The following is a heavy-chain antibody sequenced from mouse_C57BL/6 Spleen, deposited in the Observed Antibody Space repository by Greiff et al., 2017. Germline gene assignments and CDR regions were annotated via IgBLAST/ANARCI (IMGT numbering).Heavy chain of an antibody. Sequence: QVQLQQSGAELVRPGTSVKVSCKASGYAFTNYLIEWVKQRPGQGLEWIGVINPGSGGTNDNEKFKGKATLTADKSSSTAYMQLSSLTYEDSAVDFCARSGLYYGSSYAMDYWGQGTSVTVSS. V-gene: IGHV1-54*01. CDR3: ARSGLYYGSSYAMDY. J-gene: IGHJ4*01. CDR1: GYAFTNYL. D-gene: IGHD1-1*01. CDR2: INPGSGGT.